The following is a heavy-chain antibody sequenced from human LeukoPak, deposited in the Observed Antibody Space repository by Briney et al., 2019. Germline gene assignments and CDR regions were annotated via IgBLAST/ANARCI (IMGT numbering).Heavy chain of an antibody. D-gene: IGHD2-2*01. J-gene: IGHJ4*02. V-gene: IGHV4-61*02. CDR2: IYTSGST. CDR3: AREVRERYCSSTSCYYYFDY. Sequence: SQTLSLTCTVSGVSISSGSYDWRWLRQPAGKGLEWIERIYTSGSTNYNPSLKSRVTISVDTSKNQFSLKLSSVTAADTAVYYCAREVRERYCSSTSCYYYFDYWGQGTLVTVSS. CDR1: GVSISSGSYD.